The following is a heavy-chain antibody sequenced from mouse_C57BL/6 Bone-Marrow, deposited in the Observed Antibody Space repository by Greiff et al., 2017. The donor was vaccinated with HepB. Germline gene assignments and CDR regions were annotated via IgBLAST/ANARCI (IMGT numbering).Heavy chain of an antibody. Sequence: VKLVESGAELVKPGASVKLSCKASGYTFTEYTIHWVKQRSGQGLEWIGWFYPGSGSIKYNEKFKDKATLTADKSSSTVYMELSRLTSEDSAVYFCARHEDESNLFAYWGQGTLVTVSA. V-gene: IGHV1-62-2*01. D-gene: IGHD2-5*01. J-gene: IGHJ3*01. CDR3: ARHEDESNLFAY. CDR2: FYPGSGSI. CDR1: GYTFTEYT.